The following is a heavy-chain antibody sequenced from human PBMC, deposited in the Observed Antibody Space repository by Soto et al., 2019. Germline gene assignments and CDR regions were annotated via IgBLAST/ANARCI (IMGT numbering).Heavy chain of an antibody. V-gene: IGHV4-31*03. D-gene: IGHD2-2*01. Sequence: QVQLQESGPGLVKPSQTLSLTCTVSGGSIRSGGYYWSWIRQHPGKGLEWIGYIYYSGSTYYNPSLKSRVTISVDTSKNQFSLKLSSVTAADTAVYYCARDIVVPAAFGVDPWGQGTLVTVSS. CDR3: ARDIVVPAAFGVDP. J-gene: IGHJ5*02. CDR1: GGSIRSGGYY. CDR2: IYYSGST.